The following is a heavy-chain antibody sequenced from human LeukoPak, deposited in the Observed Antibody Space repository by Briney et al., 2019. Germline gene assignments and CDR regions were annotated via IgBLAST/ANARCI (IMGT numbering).Heavy chain of an antibody. CDR2: ISAYNGNT. D-gene: IGHD6-13*01. V-gene: IGHV1-18*01. Sequence: GTSVKVSCKASGYTFTSYGISWVRQAPGQGLEWMGWISAYNGNTNYAQRLQGRVTMTTDTSTSTAYMELRSLRSDDTAVYYCARVGFQWGSSSWTPFDYWGQGTLVTASS. CDR3: ARVGFQWGSSSWTPFDY. CDR1: GYTFTSYG. J-gene: IGHJ4*02.